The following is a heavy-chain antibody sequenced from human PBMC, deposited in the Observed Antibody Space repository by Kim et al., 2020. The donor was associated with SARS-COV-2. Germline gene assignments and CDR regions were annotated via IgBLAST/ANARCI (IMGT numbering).Heavy chain of an antibody. CDR1: GFTFSSYG. V-gene: IGHV3-30*18. D-gene: IGHD6-19*01. CDR3: AKDPGDSSGWVPDYYYYGMDV. J-gene: IGHJ6*02. CDR2: ISYDGSNK. Sequence: GGSLRLSCAASGFTFSSYGMHWVRQAPGKGLEWVAVISYDGSNKYYADSVKGRFTISRDNSKNTLYLQMNSLRAEDTAVYYCAKDPGDSSGWVPDYYYYGMDVWGQGTTVTVSS.